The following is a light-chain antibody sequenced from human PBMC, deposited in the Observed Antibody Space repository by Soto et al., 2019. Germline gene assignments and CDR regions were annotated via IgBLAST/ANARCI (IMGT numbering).Light chain of an antibody. CDR3: QQSYSTPLT. CDR2: AAS. J-gene: IGKJ2*01. V-gene: IGKV1-39*01. CDR1: QTISSY. Sequence: DGHMTQSPSSLSAPVGDRVTITCRASQTISSYLNWYQQKPGKAPKLLIYAASSLQSGVPSRISGSGSGTDVTLTISSRQPEDFATYYCQQSYSTPLTFGGGTKLEIK.